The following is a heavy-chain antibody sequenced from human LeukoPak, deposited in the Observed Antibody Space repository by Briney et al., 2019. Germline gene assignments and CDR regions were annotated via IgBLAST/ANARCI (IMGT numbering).Heavy chain of an antibody. CDR3: ARDLGYSSSSATPLDY. CDR1: GYTFTSYG. V-gene: IGHV1-18*01. Sequence: ASVKVSCKASGYTFTSYGISWVRQAPGQGLEWMGWISAYNGKTNYAQKLQGRVTMTTDTSTSTAYMELRSLRFDDTAVFYCARDLGYSSSSATPLDYWGQGTLVTVSS. CDR2: ISAYNGKT. D-gene: IGHD6-6*01. J-gene: IGHJ4*02.